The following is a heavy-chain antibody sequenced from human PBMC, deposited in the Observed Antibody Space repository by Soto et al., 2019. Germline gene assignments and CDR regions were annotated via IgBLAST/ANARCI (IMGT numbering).Heavy chain of an antibody. J-gene: IGHJ4*02. CDR3: ARTLSGYSYGPFDS. V-gene: IGHV4-61*05. Sequence: SETLSLTCTVSGGSSSSSSYYWSWIPQPPGKGLGWIGHIFYIGSTKYNPSLNSRVTISVDTSKNQFSLKLSSVTAADTALYYCARTLSGYSYGPFDSWGRGTLVTVSS. CDR1: GGSSSSSSYY. CDR2: IFYIGST. D-gene: IGHD5-18*01.